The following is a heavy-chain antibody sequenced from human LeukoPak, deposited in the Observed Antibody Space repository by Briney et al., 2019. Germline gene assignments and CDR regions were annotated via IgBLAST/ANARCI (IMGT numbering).Heavy chain of an antibody. Sequence: GGSLRLSCAASAFTFSTYNMAWVRQVPGKGLEWFSAISGSGDSTYYADSVKGRFTISRDNSKNTLYLQMNSPTAEDTALYCCAKGSSGGWPYYFDCWGQGTLVTVSS. CDR3: AKGSSGGWPYYFDC. V-gene: IGHV3-23*01. CDR1: AFTFSTYN. J-gene: IGHJ4*02. CDR2: ISGSGDST. D-gene: IGHD6-19*01.